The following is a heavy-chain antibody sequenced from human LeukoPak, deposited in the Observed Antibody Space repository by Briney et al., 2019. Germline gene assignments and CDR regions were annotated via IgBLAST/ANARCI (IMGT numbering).Heavy chain of an antibody. D-gene: IGHD6-19*01. CDR1: GYTFTSYY. CDR3: ARLEVAVAGTLEEGDY. Sequence: ASVKVSCKASGYTFTSYYMHWVRQAPGQGLEWMGIINPSGGSTSYAQKFQGRVTMTRDTSTSTVHMELSSLRSEDTAVYYCARLEVAVAGTLEEGDYWGQGTLVTVSS. CDR2: INPSGGST. J-gene: IGHJ4*02. V-gene: IGHV1-46*01.